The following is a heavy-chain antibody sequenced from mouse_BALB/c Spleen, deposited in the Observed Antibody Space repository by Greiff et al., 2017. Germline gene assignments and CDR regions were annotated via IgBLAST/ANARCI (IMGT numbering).Heavy chain of an antibody. CDR3: ARFYGNEGY. D-gene: IGHD2-1*01. CDR1: GYTFTDYY. CDR2: VNPYNGGT. V-gene: IGHV1-19*01. Sequence: EVQLVESGPELVKPGASVKMSCKASGYTFTDYYMDWVKQSHGESFEWIGRVNPYNGGTSYNQKFKGKATLTVDKSSSTAYMELNSLTSEDSAVYYCARFYGNEGYWGQGTTLTVSS. J-gene: IGHJ2*01.